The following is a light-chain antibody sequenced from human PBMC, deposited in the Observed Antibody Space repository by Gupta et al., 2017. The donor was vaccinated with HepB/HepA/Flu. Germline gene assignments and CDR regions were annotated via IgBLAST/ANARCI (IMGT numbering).Light chain of an antibody. J-gene: IGKJ2*01. CDR2: GAS. CDR1: PSVSSSY. V-gene: IGKV3-20*01. Sequence: EIVLTQSPGTLSLSPGERATLSCRASPSVSSSYLAWYQHTPGQAPRLLIYGASSRATGIPDRFSGSGSGTDFTLTISRLEPEDFAVYYCQQDGSSPYTFGQGTKLEIK. CDR3: QQDGSSPYT.